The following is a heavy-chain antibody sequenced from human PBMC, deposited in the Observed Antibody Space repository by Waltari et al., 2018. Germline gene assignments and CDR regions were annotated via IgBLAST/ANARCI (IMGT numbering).Heavy chain of an antibody. Sequence: EVRLLESGGGLVQPGGFLGLSCAASGFTFNDYAMSWVRQAPGKGLEWVWAILGTGTVTFYADSVKVRFTISRDNSKNTLYLLMSSLRVDDTARYYCVKEATYSGNPGVYFDSWGQGALVTVSS. V-gene: IGHV3-23*01. CDR3: VKEATYSGNPGVYFDS. D-gene: IGHD1-26*01. J-gene: IGHJ4*02. CDR1: GFTFNDYA. CDR2: ILGTGTVT.